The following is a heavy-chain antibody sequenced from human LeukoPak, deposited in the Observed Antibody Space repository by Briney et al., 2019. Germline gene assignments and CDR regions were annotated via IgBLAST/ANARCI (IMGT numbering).Heavy chain of an antibody. D-gene: IGHD3-22*01. J-gene: IGHJ2*01. CDR1: GYTFTGYY. Sequence: ASVKVSCKASGYTFTGYYMHWVRQAPGQGLEWMGWINPIFGTANYAQKFQGRVTITTDESTSTAYMELSSLRSEDTAVYYCARDRGYYDSSGYYEYWYFDLWGRGTLVTVSS. V-gene: IGHV1-69*05. CDR3: ARDRGYYDSSGYYEYWYFDL. CDR2: INPIFGTA.